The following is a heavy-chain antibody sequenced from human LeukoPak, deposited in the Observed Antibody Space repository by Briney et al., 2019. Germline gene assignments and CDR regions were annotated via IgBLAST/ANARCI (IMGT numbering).Heavy chain of an antibody. CDR2: IWPDGSEK. CDR3: AKLKGQVTTWDS. V-gene: IGHV3-7*03. D-gene: IGHD2-21*02. J-gene: IGHJ5*01. CDR1: GFPFNAYW. Sequence: SGGSLRLSCAASGFPFNAYWMTWVRQAPGRGLEWLATIWPDGSEKRYVDSLRGRVTISRDNVERSLYLQMNSLRAEDTAVYYCAKLKGQVTTWDSWGLGIRVTVSS.